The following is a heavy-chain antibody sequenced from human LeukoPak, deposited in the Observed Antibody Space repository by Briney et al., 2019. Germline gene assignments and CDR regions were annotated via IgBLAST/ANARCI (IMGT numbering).Heavy chain of an antibody. CDR3: ARGYCSSTSCYAFDY. J-gene: IGHJ4*02. Sequence: GGSLRLSCAASGFTFSSYGMHWVRQAPGQGLEWVAVIWYDGSNKYYADSVKGRFTISRDNAKNSLYLQMNSLRAEDTAVYYCARGYCSSTSCYAFDYWGQGTLVTVSS. CDR2: IWYDGSNK. CDR1: GFTFSSYG. V-gene: IGHV3-33*03. D-gene: IGHD2-2*01.